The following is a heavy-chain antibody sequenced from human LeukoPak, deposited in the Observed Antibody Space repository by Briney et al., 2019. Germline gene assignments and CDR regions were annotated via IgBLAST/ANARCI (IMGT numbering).Heavy chain of an antibody. Sequence: SETLSLTCAVYGGSFSGYYWSWIRQPPGKGLEWIGEINHSGSTNYNPSLKSRVTISVDTSKNQFSLKLSSATAADTAVYYCARVPGYCSSTSCSYYYYYGMDAWGKGTTVTVSS. D-gene: IGHD2-2*01. V-gene: IGHV4-34*01. CDR2: INHSGST. J-gene: IGHJ6*04. CDR3: ARVPGYCSSTSCSYYYYYGMDA. CDR1: GGSFSGYY.